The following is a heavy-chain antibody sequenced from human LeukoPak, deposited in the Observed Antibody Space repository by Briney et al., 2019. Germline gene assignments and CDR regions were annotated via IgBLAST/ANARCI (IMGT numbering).Heavy chain of an antibody. CDR1: GYTFTNYA. J-gene: IGHJ3*02. CDR2: ISAYNGNT. D-gene: IGHD5-12*01. V-gene: IGHV1-18*01. Sequence: RASVKVSCKASGYTFTNYAMNWVRQAPGQGLEWMGWISAYNGNTELAQKFQGRVTLATDASTSTAYVELRSLTSDDTAVYFCARGGNRSRRGDDAFDIWGQGTMVTVSS. CDR3: ARGGNRSRRGDDAFDI.